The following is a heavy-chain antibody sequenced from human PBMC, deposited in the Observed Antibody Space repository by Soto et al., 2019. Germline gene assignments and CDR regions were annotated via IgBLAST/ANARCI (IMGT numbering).Heavy chain of an antibody. Sequence: GGSQRLSSAASGFPCSNYAMSWVRQAPGKGLEWVSAISGSGGSTYYADSVKGRFTISRDNSKNTLYLQMNSLRAEDTAVYYCAKPRWRDIVVVPDSYWGQGTLVTVSS. CDR1: GFPCSNYA. V-gene: IGHV3-23*01. D-gene: IGHD2-2*01. CDR3: AKPRWRDIVVVPDSY. J-gene: IGHJ4*02. CDR2: ISGSGGST.